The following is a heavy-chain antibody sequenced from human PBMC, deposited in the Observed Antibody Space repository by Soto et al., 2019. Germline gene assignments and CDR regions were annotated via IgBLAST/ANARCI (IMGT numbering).Heavy chain of an antibody. CDR2: INPNSGGT. D-gene: IGHD6-19*01. CDR3: ARGYGWVDY. Sequence: QVQLVQSGAEVKKPGASVKVSCKASGYTFTGYYMHWVRQAPGQGREWMGWINPNSGGTHYAQKFQGRVTMTRDTSISTADMELSRLRSDDTAVYYCARGYGWVDYWGQGTLVTVSS. J-gene: IGHJ4*02. CDR1: GYTFTGYY. V-gene: IGHV1-2*02.